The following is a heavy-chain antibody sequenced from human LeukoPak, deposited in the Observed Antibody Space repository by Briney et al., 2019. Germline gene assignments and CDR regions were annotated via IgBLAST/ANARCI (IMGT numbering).Heavy chain of an antibody. V-gene: IGHV3-23*01. J-gene: IGHJ4*02. D-gene: IGHD2-21*01. Sequence: GGSLRLSCVGSGFTFRSHAMSWVRQAPEKGLEFVSGIYENGGTTYYADSVKGRFSISRDNSKNTLYLQMDSMRGEDTAVYYCAKDFRIGYSAHFDYWGQGALVTVSS. CDR3: AKDFRIGYSAHFDY. CDR1: GFTFRSHA. CDR2: IYENGGTT.